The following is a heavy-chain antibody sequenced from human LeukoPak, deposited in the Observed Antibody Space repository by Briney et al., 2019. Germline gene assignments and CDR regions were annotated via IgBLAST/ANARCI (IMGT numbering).Heavy chain of an antibody. V-gene: IGHV3-66*01. CDR1: GFTFSSYT. Sequence: GGSLRLSCSASGFTFSSYTMHWVRQAPGKGLVWVSVISSGGGTYYADSVKGRFTISSDNSKNTLYLQRNSLRAEDTAVYYCARYHAFPQIHSSSWLDWGQGTLVTVSS. CDR3: ARYHAFPQIHSSSWLD. CDR2: ISSGGGT. J-gene: IGHJ4*02. D-gene: IGHD6-13*01.